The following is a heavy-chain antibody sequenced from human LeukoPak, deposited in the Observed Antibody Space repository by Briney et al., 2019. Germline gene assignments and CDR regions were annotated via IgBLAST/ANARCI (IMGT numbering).Heavy chain of an antibody. CDR3: AREETGSGGSLDY. CDR2: INHSGST. CDR1: GGSFSGYY. J-gene: IGHJ4*02. D-gene: IGHD6-19*01. V-gene: IGHV4-34*01. Sequence: SETLSLTCAVYGGSFSGYYWSWIRQPPGKGLEWIGEINHSGSTNYNPSLKSRVTISVDTSKNQFSLKLSSVTAADTAVYYCAREETGSGGSLDYWGQGNLVTVSS.